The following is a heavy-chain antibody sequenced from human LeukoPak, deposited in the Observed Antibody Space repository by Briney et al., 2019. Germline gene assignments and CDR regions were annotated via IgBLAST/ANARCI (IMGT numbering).Heavy chain of an antibody. Sequence: SETLSLTCAVSGGSISSGPYYWGWIRQPPGKGLEWVATVYYTGSMYYNPSLKGRVTVSVDTSKNQFSPKLSSVTAADTAVYYCARLPGSGYFDYWGQGILVTVSS. CDR3: ARLPGSGYFDY. CDR2: VYYTGSM. D-gene: IGHD3-22*01. CDR1: GGSISSGPYY. J-gene: IGHJ4*02. V-gene: IGHV4-39*01.